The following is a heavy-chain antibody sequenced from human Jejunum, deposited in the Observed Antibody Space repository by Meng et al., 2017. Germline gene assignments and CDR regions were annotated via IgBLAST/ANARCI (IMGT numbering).Heavy chain of an antibody. CDR3: ARRAHIGDPPR. J-gene: IGHJ4*02. Sequence: QVQLQESGPGVVKPSETLSLTCTVSGGSLGGYYWSWLRQPPGKGLEWIGEIYHRGNINYNPSLKSRVTISVDKSKNQFSLKLNSVTAADTAIYYCARRAHIGDPPRWGQGTLVTVSS. D-gene: IGHD4-17*01. V-gene: IGHV4-59*08. CDR2: IYHRGNI. CDR1: GGSLGGYY.